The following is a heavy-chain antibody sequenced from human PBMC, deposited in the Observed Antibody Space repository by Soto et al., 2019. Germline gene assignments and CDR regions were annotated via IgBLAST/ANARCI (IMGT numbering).Heavy chain of an antibody. CDR1: GGSISSSSYY. CDR2: IYYSGST. D-gene: IGHD3-9*01. CDR3: ARLRADILTGYYYYYGMDV. Sequence: SETLSLTCTVSGGSISSSSYYWGWIRQPPGKGLEWIGSIYYSGSTYYNPSLKSRVTISVDTSKNQSSLKLSSVTAADTAVYYCARLRADILTGYYYYYGMDVWGQGTTVTVSS. V-gene: IGHV4-39*01. J-gene: IGHJ6*02.